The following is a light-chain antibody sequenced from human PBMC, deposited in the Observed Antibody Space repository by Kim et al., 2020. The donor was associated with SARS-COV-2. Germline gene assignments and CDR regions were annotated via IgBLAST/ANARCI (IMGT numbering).Light chain of an antibody. CDR1: HNIDIN. CDR3: QQRGNWPPALT. Sequence: PGESATLSCSASHNIDINLAWYQQTPGQPPRLLIYDASIRAAGIRDRFSGSGSGTDFTLTIGSLAPEDFAVYYCQQRGNWPPALTFGGGTKV. V-gene: IGKV3-11*01. CDR2: DAS. J-gene: IGKJ4*01.